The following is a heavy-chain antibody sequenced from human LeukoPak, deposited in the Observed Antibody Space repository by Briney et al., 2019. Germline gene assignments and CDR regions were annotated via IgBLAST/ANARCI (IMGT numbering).Heavy chain of an antibody. J-gene: IGHJ4*02. D-gene: IGHD2-2*01. Sequence: GASVTVSCKASGGTFSSYAISWVRQAPGQGLEWMAKLVPSRGSPSYAQNFQGRVTVTSDTSTNTVHMELSSLTSDDSAVYYCARGAHQHSDSWGQGTLVSVSS. CDR2: LVPSRGSP. V-gene: IGHV1-46*01. CDR3: ARGAHQHSDS. CDR1: GGTFSSYA.